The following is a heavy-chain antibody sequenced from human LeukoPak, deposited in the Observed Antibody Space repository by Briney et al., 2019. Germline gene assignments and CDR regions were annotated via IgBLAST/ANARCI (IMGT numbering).Heavy chain of an antibody. J-gene: IGHJ4*02. CDR2: ISWDGGST. D-gene: IGHD5-18*01. CDR3: ARAYTYGTLTFDN. CDR1: GFTFDDYT. Sequence: GGSLRLSCAASGFTFDDYTMPWVRQAPGKGLEWVSLISWDGGSTYYADSVKGRFTISRDNSKNSLYLQMNSLRAADTAVYYCARAYTYGTLTFDNWGQGTLVTVSS. V-gene: IGHV3-43*01.